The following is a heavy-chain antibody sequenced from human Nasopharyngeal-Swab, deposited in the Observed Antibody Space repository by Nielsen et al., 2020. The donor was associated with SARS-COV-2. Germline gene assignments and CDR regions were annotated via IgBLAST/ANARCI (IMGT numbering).Heavy chain of an antibody. J-gene: IGHJ5*02. CDR3: ARASRITIFGVVRWFDP. Sequence: RQAPGKGLEWIGYIYYSGSTYYNPSLKSRVTISVDTSKNQFSLKLSSVTAADTAVYYCARASRITIFGVVRWFDPWGQGTLVTVSS. V-gene: IGHV4-31*02. CDR2: IYYSGST. D-gene: IGHD3-3*01.